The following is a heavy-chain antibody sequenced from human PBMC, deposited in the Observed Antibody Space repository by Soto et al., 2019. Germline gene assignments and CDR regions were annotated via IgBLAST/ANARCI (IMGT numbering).Heavy chain of an antibody. CDR2: LQTDGSHP. V-gene: IGHV3-74*01. CDR1: GFKFDYYW. J-gene: IGHJ4*02. D-gene: IGHD2-21*02. Sequence: EVQLVESGGSLVQPGGSLRLSCVASGFKFDYYWMHWVRQAPGGGLMWISRLQTDGSHPAYADSVKGRFTISRDNAKNTLYLQMNNLRVEDTAVYYCARGGDPDYWGQGTLVTGSS. CDR3: ARGGDPDY.